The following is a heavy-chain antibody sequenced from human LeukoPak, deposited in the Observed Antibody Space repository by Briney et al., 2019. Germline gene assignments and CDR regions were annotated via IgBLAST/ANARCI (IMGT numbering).Heavy chain of an antibody. CDR2: IYYSGST. D-gene: IGHD2-8*01. CDR1: DGSISSSSHY. V-gene: IGHV4-39*07. J-gene: IGHJ4*02. Sequence: SETLSLTCSVSDGSISSSSHYWGWIRQPPGKGLEWIGSIYYSGSTYYNPSLKSRVTISVDTSKNQFSLKLSSVTAADTAVYYCARGYCTNAVCSLGPTQAWGQGTLVTVSS. CDR3: ARGYCTNAVCSLGPTQA.